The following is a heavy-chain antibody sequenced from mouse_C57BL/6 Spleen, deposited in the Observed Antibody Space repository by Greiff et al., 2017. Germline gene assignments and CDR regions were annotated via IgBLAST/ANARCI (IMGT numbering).Heavy chain of an antibody. J-gene: IGHJ1*03. Sequence: VQLKESGPGLVKPSQSLSLTCSVTGYSITSGYYWNWIRQFPGNKLEWMGYISYDGSNNYNPSLKNRISITRDTSKNQFFLKLNSVTTEDTATYYCARDRGHYGSSTWYFDVWGTGTTVTVSS. CDR1: GYSITSGYY. CDR3: ARDRGHYGSSTWYFDV. D-gene: IGHD1-1*01. V-gene: IGHV3-6*01. CDR2: ISYDGSN.